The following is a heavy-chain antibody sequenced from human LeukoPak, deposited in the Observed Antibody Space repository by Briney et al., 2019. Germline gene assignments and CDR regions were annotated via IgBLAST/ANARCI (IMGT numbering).Heavy chain of an antibody. CDR3: AKIGRYYDFWTGFYEEEVDYMDV. Sequence: QTGGSLRLSCAASGFTFSSYGMTWVRQAPGKGLEWVSGISGSGGSTKHADSVKGRFTISRDNSKNTLYLQMNSLRAEDTAVYYCAKIGRYYDFWTGFYEEEVDYMDVWGKGTTVTVSS. D-gene: IGHD3-3*01. CDR1: GFTFSSYG. V-gene: IGHV3-23*01. J-gene: IGHJ6*03. CDR2: ISGSGGST.